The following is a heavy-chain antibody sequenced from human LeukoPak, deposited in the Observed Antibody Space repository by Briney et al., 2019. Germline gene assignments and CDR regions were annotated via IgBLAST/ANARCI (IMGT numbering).Heavy chain of an antibody. D-gene: IGHD2-8*02. J-gene: IGHJ4*02. CDR2: IIPDSGGT. Sequence: GASVKVSCKASGYTLTEYYIHWVRQAPGQGLEWMGFIIPDSGGTTHQQNFQGRVTMTRDTSISTFYMELSSLRPDDTAVYYCSTEDKYCTGANCGVFWGQGTLVTVSS. V-gene: IGHV1-2*02. CDR1: GYTLTEYY. CDR3: STEDKYCTGANCGVF.